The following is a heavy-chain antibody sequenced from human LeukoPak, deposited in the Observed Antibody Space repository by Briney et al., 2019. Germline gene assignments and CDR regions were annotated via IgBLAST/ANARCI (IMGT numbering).Heavy chain of an antibody. Sequence: PGGSLRLSCAASGLNFSKYAMTWVRQAPGKGLEWVSYISSSSTTIYYADSVKGRFTISRDNAKNSLYLQMNSLRAEDTAVYYCVRDGPYCAGDCKAPGGYWGQGTLVTVSS. CDR2: ISSSSTTI. CDR3: VRDGPYCAGDCKAPGGY. D-gene: IGHD2-21*02. CDR1: GLNFSKYA. V-gene: IGHV3-48*04. J-gene: IGHJ4*02.